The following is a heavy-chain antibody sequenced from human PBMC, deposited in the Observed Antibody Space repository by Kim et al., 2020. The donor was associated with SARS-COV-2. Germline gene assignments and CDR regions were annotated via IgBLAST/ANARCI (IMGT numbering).Heavy chain of an antibody. CDR3: ARARDGYNFVPF. D-gene: IGHD5-12*01. V-gene: IGHV1-2*02. Sequence: ASVKVSCKASGYSFTAYYMHWVRQAPGQGLEGVGWINANSGGTDYAQKFQGRVTMTRDTSISTAYMELINLRSDDTAVYYCARARDGYNFVPFGGQGTLVTVSS. CDR1: GYSFTAYY. CDR2: INANSGGT. J-gene: IGHJ4*02.